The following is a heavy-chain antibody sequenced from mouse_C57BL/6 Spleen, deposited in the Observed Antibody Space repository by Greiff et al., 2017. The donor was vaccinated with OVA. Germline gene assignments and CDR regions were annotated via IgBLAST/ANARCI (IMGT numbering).Heavy chain of an antibody. V-gene: IGHV1-64*01. D-gene: IGHD1-1*01. J-gene: IGHJ2*01. CDR3: ARVGTTVVAKDYFDY. CDR1: GYTFTSYW. CDR2: IHPNSGST. Sequence: QVQLQQPGAELVKPGASVKLSCKASGYTFTSYWMHWVKQRPGQGLEWIGMIHPNSGSTNYNEKFKSKATLTVDKSSSTAYMQLSSLTSEDSAVYYCARVGTTVVAKDYFDYWGQGTTLTVSS.